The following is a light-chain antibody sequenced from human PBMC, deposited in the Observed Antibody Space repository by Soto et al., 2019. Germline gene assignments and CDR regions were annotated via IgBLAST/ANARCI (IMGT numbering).Light chain of an antibody. CDR3: QHSVSPPIT. Sequence: EIVWTQSPGTLSLSLGERATLRCRASPSVTSNYLAWYQQKPGQAPRLLVYGASSRAAGISDRFSGIGSGTDFTLTISSLEPEDCAVYYGQHSVSPPITFRPLTRLEIK. V-gene: IGKV3-20*01. CDR2: GAS. CDR1: PSVTSNY. J-gene: IGKJ5*01.